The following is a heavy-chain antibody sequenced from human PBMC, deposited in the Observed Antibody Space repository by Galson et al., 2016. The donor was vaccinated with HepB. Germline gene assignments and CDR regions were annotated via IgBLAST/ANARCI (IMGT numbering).Heavy chain of an antibody. CDR1: GGSISSGGYY. Sequence: TLSLTCSVSGGSISSGGYYWSWIRQHPGKGLEWIGYIYYTGNTYYNPSLKSRVTVSVATSKNQLSLNLSSVTAADTAVYYCARGDYGDTIDYWGQGTLVTVSP. D-gene: IGHD4-17*01. CDR2: IYYTGNT. J-gene: IGHJ4*02. CDR3: ARGDYGDTIDY. V-gene: IGHV4-31*03.